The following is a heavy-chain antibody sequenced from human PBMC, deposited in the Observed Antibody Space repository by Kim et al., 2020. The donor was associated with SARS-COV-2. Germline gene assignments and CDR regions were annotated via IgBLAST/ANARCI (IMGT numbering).Heavy chain of an antibody. CDR2: IWYDGSNK. V-gene: IGHV3-33*01. J-gene: IGHJ4*02. CDR3: AREYCSSTSCYTEVTGTTRGYFDY. CDR1: GFTFSSYG. D-gene: IGHD2-2*02. Sequence: GGSLRLSCAASGFTFSSYGMHWVRQAPGKGLEWVAVIWYDGSNKYYADSVKGRFTISRDNSKNTLYLQMNSLRAEDTAVYYCAREYCSSTSCYTEVTGTTRGYFDYWGQGTLVTVSS.